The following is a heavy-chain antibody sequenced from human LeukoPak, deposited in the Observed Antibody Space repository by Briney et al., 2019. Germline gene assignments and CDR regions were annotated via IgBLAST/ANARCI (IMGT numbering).Heavy chain of an antibody. Sequence: SETLSLTCAVYGGSFSGYYWSWIRQPPGKGLEWMGEINHSGSTNYKPSLKSRVTISVDTSKDQFSLKLSSVTAADTAVYYCARSYNWNFVSYGWFDPWGQGTLVTVFS. D-gene: IGHD1-7*01. J-gene: IGHJ5*02. CDR3: ARSYNWNFVSYGWFDP. V-gene: IGHV4-34*01. CDR1: GGSFSGYY. CDR2: INHSGST.